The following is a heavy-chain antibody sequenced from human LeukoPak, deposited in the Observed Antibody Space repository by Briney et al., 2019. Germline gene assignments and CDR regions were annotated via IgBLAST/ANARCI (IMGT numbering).Heavy chain of an antibody. CDR2: INPNSGGA. CDR3: ARSNSYYYDSSGYGLKSY. Sequence: ASVKVSCKASGYTFTGYYMHWVRQAPGQGLEWMGWINPNSGGANYAQKFQGRVTMTRDTSISTAYMELSRLRSDDTAVYYCARSNSYYYDSSGYGLKSYWGQGTLVTDSS. J-gene: IGHJ4*02. CDR1: GYTFTGYY. D-gene: IGHD3-22*01. V-gene: IGHV1-2*02.